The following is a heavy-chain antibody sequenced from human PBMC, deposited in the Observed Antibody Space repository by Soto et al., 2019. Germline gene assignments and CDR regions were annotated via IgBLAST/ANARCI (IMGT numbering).Heavy chain of an antibody. Sequence: QITLKESGPTQVKPTQTLTLTCTASGLSFGTSGVGVGWISQPPGEALEWLALIYWNADKRYSPSLKSSLTITKDTSKNQVVLTMTNVDPVDTATYYCASMTTVATAAFDIWGQGTMVTVSS. CDR3: ASMTTVATAAFDI. V-gene: IGHV2-5*01. CDR1: GLSFGTSGVG. J-gene: IGHJ3*02. D-gene: IGHD4-17*01. CDR2: IYWNADK.